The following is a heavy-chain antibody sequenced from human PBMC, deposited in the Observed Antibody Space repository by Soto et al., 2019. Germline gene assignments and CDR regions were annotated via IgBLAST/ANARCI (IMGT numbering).Heavy chain of an antibody. V-gene: IGHV4-34*01. CDR1: GGSFSGYY. J-gene: IGHJ4*02. D-gene: IGHD2-8*02. Sequence: PSETLSLTCAVYGGSFSGYYWSWICQPPGKGLEWIGEINHSGSTNYNPSLKSRVTISVDTSKNQFSLKLSSVTAADTAVYYCARDKITGLFDYWGQGTLVTVSS. CDR3: ARDKITGLFDY. CDR2: INHSGST.